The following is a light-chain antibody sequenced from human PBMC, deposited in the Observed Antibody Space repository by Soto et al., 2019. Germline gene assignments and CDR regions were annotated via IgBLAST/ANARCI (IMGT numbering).Light chain of an antibody. CDR1: DSDIGGYDH. CDR3: SSHTSSTAQV. V-gene: IGLV2-14*03. J-gene: IGLJ1*01. CDR2: DVT. Sequence: QSALTQPASVSASPGQSIAISCTGTDSDIGGYDHVSWYQQHPGKAPKLLIYDVTNRPSGVSSRFSGSKAGRTASLTISGLQTEDEADYYCSSHTSSTAQVFGTGTKVTVL.